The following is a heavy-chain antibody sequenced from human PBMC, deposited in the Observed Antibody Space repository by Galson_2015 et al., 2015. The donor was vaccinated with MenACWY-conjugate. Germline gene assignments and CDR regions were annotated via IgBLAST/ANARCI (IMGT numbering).Heavy chain of an antibody. Sequence: SLRLSCAASGFTFSNCAMGWVRQASGKGLEWVSGLSGGGDKTFYEESVKGRFTISRDNSKNTLHLQMSSLRAEDTAVYYCAKAQSIGWYVGYNYFDPWGQGALVTVSS. CDR1: GFTFSNCA. CDR3: AKAQSIGWYVGYNYFDP. J-gene: IGHJ5*02. CDR2: LSGGGDKT. D-gene: IGHD6-19*01. V-gene: IGHV3-23*01.